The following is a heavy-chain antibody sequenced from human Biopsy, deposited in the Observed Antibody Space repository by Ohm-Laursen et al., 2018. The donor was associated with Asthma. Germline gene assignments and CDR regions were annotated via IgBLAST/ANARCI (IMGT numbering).Heavy chain of an antibody. Sequence: SLRLSCAASGFTFSDHYMDWVRQAPGKGLEWVGRTRNKANCYTTEYAASVKGRFTISRDDSKNSLYLQMNSLKTEDTAVYYCASDLGGYYYDSSGYSSDYWGQGTLVTVSS. V-gene: IGHV3-72*01. D-gene: IGHD3-22*01. CDR2: TRNKANCYTT. CDR1: GFTFSDHY. J-gene: IGHJ4*02. CDR3: ASDLGGYYYDSSGYSSDY.